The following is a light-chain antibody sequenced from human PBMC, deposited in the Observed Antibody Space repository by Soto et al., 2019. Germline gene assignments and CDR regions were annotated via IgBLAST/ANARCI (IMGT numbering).Light chain of an antibody. CDR3: AAWDDSLNGGV. V-gene: IGLV1-36*01. CDR2: YDD. CDR1: SSNIGNNA. Sequence: QPVLTQPPSVSEAPRQRVTISCSGSSSNIGNNAVNWYQQLPGKAPKLLIYYDDLLPSGVSDRFSGSKSGTSASLAISGLQSEDEADYYCAAWDDSLNGGVFGTGTKVTVL. J-gene: IGLJ1*01.